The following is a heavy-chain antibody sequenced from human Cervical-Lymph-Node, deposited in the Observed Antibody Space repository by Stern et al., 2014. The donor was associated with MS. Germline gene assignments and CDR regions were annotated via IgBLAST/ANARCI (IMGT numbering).Heavy chain of an antibody. Sequence: EVQLVESRGGLVQPGGSLRLSCAASGFTFDSYSMHWVRQVPGKGLVWVSRINTDGSSPRYADSVKGRFTISRDNAKNMLYLEMNSLRAEDTAVYYCSGSNWYFFDYWGQGTLVTVSS. V-gene: IGHV3-74*02. CDR2: INTDGSSP. J-gene: IGHJ4*02. CDR1: GFTFDSYS. CDR3: SGSNWYFFDY. D-gene: IGHD6-13*01.